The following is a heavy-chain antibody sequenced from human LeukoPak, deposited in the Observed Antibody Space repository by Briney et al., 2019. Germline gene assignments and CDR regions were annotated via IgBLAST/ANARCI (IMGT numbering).Heavy chain of an antibody. CDR3: AKDPGGHGPVGTYYYMDV. V-gene: IGHV3-30*02. Sequence: PGGSLRLSCAASGFTFSSYGMHWVRQAPGKGLEWVAFIRYDGSNKYYADSVKGRFTISRDNSKNTLYLQMNSLRAEDTAVYYCAKDPGGHGPVGTYYYMDVWGKGTTVTISS. D-gene: IGHD7-27*01. J-gene: IGHJ6*03. CDR2: IRYDGSNK. CDR1: GFTFSSYG.